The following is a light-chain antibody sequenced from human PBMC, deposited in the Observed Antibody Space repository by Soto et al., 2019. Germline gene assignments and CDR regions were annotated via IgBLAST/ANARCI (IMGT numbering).Light chain of an antibody. V-gene: IGKV3-20*01. CDR3: QQYGSSPYT. J-gene: IGKJ2*01. CDR2: GTF. Sequence: EIVLTQSPGTLSLSPGERATLSCRARQSINSSYLAWYQQIPCQAHRILIYGTFSRATGIPVRFSGSGSGTDFTLTISRLGSEDFAVYFCQQYGSSPYTFGQGAQLEI. CDR1: QSINSSY.